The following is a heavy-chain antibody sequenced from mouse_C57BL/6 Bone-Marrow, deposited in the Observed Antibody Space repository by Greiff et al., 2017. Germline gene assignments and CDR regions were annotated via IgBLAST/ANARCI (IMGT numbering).Heavy chain of an antibody. CDR3: ARRGSIYYDYDRDWYFDV. CDR2: INSDGGST. V-gene: IGHV5-2*03. Sequence: EVKVEESGGGLVQPGESLKLSCESNEYEFPSHDMSWVRKTPEKRLELVAAINSDGGSTYYPDTMERRFIISRDNTKKTLYLQMSSLRSEDTALYYCARRGSIYYDYDRDWYFDVWGTGTTVTVSS. J-gene: IGHJ1*03. CDR1: EYEFPSHD. D-gene: IGHD2-4*01.